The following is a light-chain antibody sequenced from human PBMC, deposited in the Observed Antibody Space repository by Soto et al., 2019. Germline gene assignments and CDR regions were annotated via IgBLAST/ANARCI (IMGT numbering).Light chain of an antibody. V-gene: IGLV2-14*03. CDR1: SSDIGDSNY. CDR2: DVS. J-gene: IGLJ1*01. CDR3: SSFRSSSTSYV. Sequence: QSVLTQPASVSGSPGQSITISCTGTSSDIGDSNYVSWYQQRPGKAPKLVIYDVSNRPSGVSNRFSGSKSANTASLTISGLQAEDEADYYCSSFRSSSTSYVFGTGTKVTV.